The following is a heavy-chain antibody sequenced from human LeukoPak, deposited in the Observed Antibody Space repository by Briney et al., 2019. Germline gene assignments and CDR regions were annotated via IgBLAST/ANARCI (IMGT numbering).Heavy chain of an antibody. V-gene: IGHV3-30*18. Sequence: GGSLRLSCAASGFTFSTYGMHWVRQAPGKGLEWVAVISYDGSNKYYADSVKGRFTISRDNSKNTLYLQMNSLRAEDTAVSYCAKDRHDYSNSFDYWGQGTLVTVSS. CDR2: ISYDGSNK. CDR3: AKDRHDYSNSFDY. CDR1: GFTFSTYG. J-gene: IGHJ4*02. D-gene: IGHD4-11*01.